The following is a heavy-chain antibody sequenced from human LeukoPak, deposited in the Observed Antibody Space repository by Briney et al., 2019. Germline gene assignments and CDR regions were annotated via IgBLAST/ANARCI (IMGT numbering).Heavy chain of an antibody. V-gene: IGHV4-59*01. CDR3: ARVVGGSGSFAVAFDI. D-gene: IGHD3-10*01. CDR2: IYYSGST. J-gene: IGHJ3*02. CDR1: GGSISSYY. Sequence: SETLSLTCTVSGGSISSYYWSWIRQPPGKGLEWIGYIYYSGSTNYNPSLKSRVTISVDTSKNQFSLKLSSVTAADTAVYYCARVVGGSGSFAVAFDIWGQGTMVTVSS.